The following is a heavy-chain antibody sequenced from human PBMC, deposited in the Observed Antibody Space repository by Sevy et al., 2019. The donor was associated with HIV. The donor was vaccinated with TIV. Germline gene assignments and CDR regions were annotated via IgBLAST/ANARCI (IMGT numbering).Heavy chain of an antibody. V-gene: IGHV3-30*02. Sequence: EGSLRLSCAASGFTFSRFGMHWVRQAPGKALEWVAFIRYEGGNKYYVDSVKGRFTISRDNSKNTLYLQMDALRAEDTAVYYCAKTGNTQLDHWGQGTLVTVSS. CDR3: AKTGNTQLDH. J-gene: IGHJ4*02. CDR1: GFTFSRFG. D-gene: IGHD1-7*01. CDR2: IRYEGGNK.